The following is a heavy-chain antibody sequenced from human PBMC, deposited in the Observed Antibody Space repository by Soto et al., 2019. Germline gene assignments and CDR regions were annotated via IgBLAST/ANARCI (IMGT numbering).Heavy chain of an antibody. CDR1: GFTFTSSA. Sequence: SVKVSCKASGFTFTSSAVQWVRQARGQRLEWIGWIVVGSGNTKYSQKFQGRVTITRDTSASTAYMELSSLRSEDTAVYYCARYYDTYAFDIWGQGTMVTVSS. CDR3: ARYYDTYAFDI. CDR2: IVVGSGNT. J-gene: IGHJ3*02. D-gene: IGHD3-9*01. V-gene: IGHV1-58*01.